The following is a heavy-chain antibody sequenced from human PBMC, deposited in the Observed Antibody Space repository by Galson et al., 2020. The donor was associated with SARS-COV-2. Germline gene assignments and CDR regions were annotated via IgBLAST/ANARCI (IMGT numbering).Heavy chain of an antibody. Sequence: SVKVSCKAFGGTYSNSAMTWVRQAPGQGREWMGGIVPMFGSTHYAQKFEGRVTVTADEYKSTAYMELKSLTSEDTAVYFCARGGIYEGYAFDIWGQGTLVTVSS. CDR3: ARGGIYEGYAFDI. CDR1: GGTYSNSA. D-gene: IGHD2-21*01. J-gene: IGHJ3*02. CDR2: IVPMFGST. V-gene: IGHV1-69*13.